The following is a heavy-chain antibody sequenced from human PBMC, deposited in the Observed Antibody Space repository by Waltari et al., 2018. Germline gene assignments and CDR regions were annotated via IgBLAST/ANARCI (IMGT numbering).Heavy chain of an antibody. CDR2: IYYSGST. J-gene: IGHJ4*02. Sequence: QLQLQESGPGLVKPSETLSLTCTVSGGSIRSSSYYWGWIRQPPGKGLEWIGSIYYSGSTYYNPSLKSRVTISVDTSKNQFSLKLSSVTAADTAVYYCARDLGVVVSYFDYWGQGTLVTVSS. D-gene: IGHD3-22*01. CDR1: GGSIRSSSYY. V-gene: IGHV4-39*07. CDR3: ARDLGVVVSYFDY.